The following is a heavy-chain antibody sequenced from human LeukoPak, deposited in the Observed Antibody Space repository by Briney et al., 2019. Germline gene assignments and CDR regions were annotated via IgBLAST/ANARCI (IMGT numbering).Heavy chain of an antibody. Sequence: GGSLRLSCAASGFTFSSYAMHWVRQAPGKGLEWVAVISYDGNNKYYADSVKGRFTISRDNSKNTLYLQMNSLRAEDTAVYYCAKREEWLDSYYYYGMDVWGQGTTVTVSS. CDR1: GFTFSSYA. CDR2: ISYDGNNK. CDR3: AKREEWLDSYYYYGMDV. V-gene: IGHV3-30*04. D-gene: IGHD6-19*01. J-gene: IGHJ6*02.